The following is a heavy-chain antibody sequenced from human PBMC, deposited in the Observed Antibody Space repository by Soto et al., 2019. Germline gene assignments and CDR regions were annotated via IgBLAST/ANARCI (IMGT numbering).Heavy chain of an antibody. D-gene: IGHD6-13*01. V-gene: IGHV4-61*01. CDR2: IYYSGST. CDR3: AIEGSSWYFGWFDP. Sequence: SETLSLTCTVSGGSVSSGSYYWSWIRQPPGKGLEWIGYIYYSGSTNYNPSLKSRVTISVDTSKNQFSLKLSSVTAADTAVYYWAIEGSSWYFGWFDPWGQGTLVTVSS. J-gene: IGHJ5*02. CDR1: GGSVSSGSYY.